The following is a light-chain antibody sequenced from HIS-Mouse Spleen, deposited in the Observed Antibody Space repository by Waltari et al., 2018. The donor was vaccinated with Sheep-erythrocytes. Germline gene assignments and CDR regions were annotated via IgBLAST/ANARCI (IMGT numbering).Light chain of an antibody. CDR1: SSDVGGYNY. Sequence: QSALTQPRSVSGSPGPSVTISCTGTSSDVGGYNYVSWYQQHPGKATKLMIYDVSKRPSGVPDRFSGSKSGNTASLTISGLQAEDEADYYCCSYAGSYNHVFATGTKVTVL. CDR3: CSYAGSYNHV. CDR2: DVS. J-gene: IGLJ1*01. V-gene: IGLV2-11*01.